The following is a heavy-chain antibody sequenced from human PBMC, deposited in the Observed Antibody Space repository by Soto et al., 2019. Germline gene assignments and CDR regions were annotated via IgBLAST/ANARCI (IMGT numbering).Heavy chain of an antibody. Sequence: XSVKVSCKASGYTFTSYGISWVRQAPGQGLEWMGWISAYNGNTNYAQKLQGRVTMTTDTSTSTAYMELRSLRSDDTAVYYCARGGGQQLVRGIPYNWFDPWGQGTLVTVSS. V-gene: IGHV1-18*01. CDR3: ARGGGQQLVRGIPYNWFDP. CDR1: GYTFTSYG. J-gene: IGHJ5*02. D-gene: IGHD6-13*01. CDR2: ISAYNGNT.